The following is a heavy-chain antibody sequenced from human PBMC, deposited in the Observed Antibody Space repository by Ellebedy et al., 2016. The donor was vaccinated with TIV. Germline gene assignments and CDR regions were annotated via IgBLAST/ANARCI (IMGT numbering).Heavy chain of an antibody. J-gene: IGHJ3*02. V-gene: IGHV4-39*07. Sequence: MPSETLSLTCTVSGGSISSSSYYWGWIRLPPGKGLEWIGNIYYSGSTYYNTSLQSLVTISVDTSKNQFSLRLNSVTAADTAVYYCARFVRATKAFDIWGQGTMVTVSS. CDR1: GGSISSSSYY. D-gene: IGHD5-12*01. CDR2: IYYSGST. CDR3: ARFVRATKAFDI.